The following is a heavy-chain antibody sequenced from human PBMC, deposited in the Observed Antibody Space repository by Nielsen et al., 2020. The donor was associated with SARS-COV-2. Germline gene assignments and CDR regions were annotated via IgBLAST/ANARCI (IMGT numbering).Heavy chain of an antibody. CDR1: GFTFSSYS. V-gene: IGHV3-21*01. CDR2: ISNSSSSF. D-gene: IGHD1-14*01. Sequence: GESLKISCAASGFTFSSYSMNWVRQAPGKGLEWVSSISNSSSSFYYTDSVRGRFTISRDNAKSSLYLQLTSLRAEDTAVYYCARAYHNYYYAMDVWGQGTTVTVSS. J-gene: IGHJ6*02. CDR3: ARAYHNYYYAMDV.